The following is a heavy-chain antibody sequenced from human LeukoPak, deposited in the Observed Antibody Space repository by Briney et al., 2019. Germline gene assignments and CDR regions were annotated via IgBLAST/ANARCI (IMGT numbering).Heavy chain of an antibody. Sequence: GGSLRLSCAASGFTFSSYWMSWVRQAPGKGLEWVANIKQVGSEKYYVDSVKGRFTISRDNAKNSLYLQMNSLRAEDTAVYYCARGGTTVTTYYYFDYWGQGTLVTVSS. D-gene: IGHD4-17*01. CDR3: ARGGTTVTTYYYFDY. CDR2: IKQVGSEK. V-gene: IGHV3-7*03. J-gene: IGHJ4*02. CDR1: GFTFSSYW.